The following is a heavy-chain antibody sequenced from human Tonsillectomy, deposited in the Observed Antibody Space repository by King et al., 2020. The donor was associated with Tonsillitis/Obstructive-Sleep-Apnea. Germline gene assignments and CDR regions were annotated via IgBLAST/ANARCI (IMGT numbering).Heavy chain of an antibody. CDR1: GFTVSSTF. Sequence: VQLVESGGDLVQPGGSLRLSCAASGFTVSSTFMTWVRQAPGRGLEWVSLIYSGGDTHYTDSVKGRFTISRHNSKNTLSLQMNNLRPEDTAVYYCAKMGSFFGYSSGWYNFDYWGLGTVVTVSS. D-gene: IGHD6-19*01. J-gene: IGHJ4*02. V-gene: IGHV3-53*04. CDR2: IYSGGDT. CDR3: AKMGSFFGYSSGWYNFDY.